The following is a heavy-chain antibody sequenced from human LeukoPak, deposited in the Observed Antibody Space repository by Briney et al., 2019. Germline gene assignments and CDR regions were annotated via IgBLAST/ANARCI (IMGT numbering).Heavy chain of an antibody. J-gene: IGHJ4*02. CDR2: IRSKAYGGTT. Sequence: PGGSLRLSCTASGFTFGDYAMSWFRQAPGKGLEWVGFIRSKAYGGTTEYAASVKGRFTISRDDSKSIAYLQMNSLKTEDTAVYYCTRDCSYYYGSGSYYTPLGIYFDYWGQGTLVTVSS. D-gene: IGHD3-10*01. CDR1: GFTFGDYA. V-gene: IGHV3-49*03. CDR3: TRDCSYYYGSGSYYTPLGIYFDY.